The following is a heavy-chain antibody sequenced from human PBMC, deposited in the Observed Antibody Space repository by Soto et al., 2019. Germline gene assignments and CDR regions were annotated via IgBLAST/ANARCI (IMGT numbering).Heavy chain of an antibody. D-gene: IGHD6-19*01. CDR3: ARDEAPYSSGWWGGYYYYYSGMDV. Sequence: ASVKVSCKASGYTFTSYAMNWVRQAPGQGLEWMGWINTNTGNPTYAQGFTGRFVFSLDTSVSTAYLQICSLKAEDTAVYYCARDEAPYSSGWWGGYYYYYSGMDVWGQGTTVTVSS. J-gene: IGHJ6*02. V-gene: IGHV7-4-1*01. CDR2: INTNTGNP. CDR1: GYTFTSYA.